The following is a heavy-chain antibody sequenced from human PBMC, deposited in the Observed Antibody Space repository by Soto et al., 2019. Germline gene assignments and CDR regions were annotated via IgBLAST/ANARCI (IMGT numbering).Heavy chain of an antibody. J-gene: IGHJ6*02. V-gene: IGHV3-7*05. D-gene: IGHD5-12*01. Sequence: EVQLVESGGGLVQPGGSLRLSCAASGFTFSSYWMSWVRQAPGKGLEWVANIKQDGSEKYYVDSVKGRFTISRDNAKNSLYLQMNSLRAEDTAVYYCARDGRLRGTKRGYSGDVYYYYGMDVWGQGTTVTVSS. CDR1: GFTFSSYW. CDR3: ARDGRLRGTKRGYSGDVYYYYGMDV. CDR2: IKQDGSEK.